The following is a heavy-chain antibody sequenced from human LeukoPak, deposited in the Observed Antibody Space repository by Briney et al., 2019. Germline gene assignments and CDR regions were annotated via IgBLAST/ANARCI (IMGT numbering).Heavy chain of an antibody. CDR2: ISGSGGST. CDR1: GFTFSSYA. V-gene: IGHV3-23*01. D-gene: IGHD3-3*01. J-gene: IGHJ5*02. CDR3: AKRSGYDFWSGFDP. Sequence: GGSLRLSCAASGFTFSSYAMRWVRQAPGKGLEWVSGISGSGGSTSYADSVKGRFTVSRDNSKNTQYLQMSSLRAEDTALYYCAKRSGYDFWSGFDPWGQGTLVIVSS.